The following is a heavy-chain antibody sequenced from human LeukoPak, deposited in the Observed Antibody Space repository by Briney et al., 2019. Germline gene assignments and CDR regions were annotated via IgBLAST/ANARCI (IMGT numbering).Heavy chain of an antibody. CDR1: GGSFSGYY. CDR2: INHSGST. V-gene: IGHV4-34*01. D-gene: IGHD5-18*01. CDR3: AKCGVDTAMEG. J-gene: IGHJ4*02. Sequence: PSETLSLTCAVYGGSFSGYYWSWIRQPPGKGLEWIGEINHSGSTNYNPPLKSRVTISVDTSKNQFSLELSSVTAADTAVYYCAKCGVDTAMEGWGQGTLVTVSS.